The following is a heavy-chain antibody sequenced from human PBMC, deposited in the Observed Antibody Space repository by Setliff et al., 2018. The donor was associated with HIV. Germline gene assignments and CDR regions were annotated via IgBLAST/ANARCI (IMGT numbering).Heavy chain of an antibody. V-gene: IGHV1-69*10. CDR1: GGTFSSYA. D-gene: IGHD3-22*01. Sequence: SVMVSCKASGGTFSSYAISWVRQAPGQGLEWMGGIVPILGIANYAQKFQGRVTITADKSTSTAYMELSSLRSEDTAVYYCARPLDYYYDSSGYSGAFDIWGQGTMVTVSS. CDR3: ARPLDYYYDSSGYSGAFDI. CDR2: IVPILGIA. J-gene: IGHJ3*02.